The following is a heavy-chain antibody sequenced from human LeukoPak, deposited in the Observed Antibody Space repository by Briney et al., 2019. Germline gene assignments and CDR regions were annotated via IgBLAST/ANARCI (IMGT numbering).Heavy chain of an antibody. Sequence: SQTLSLTCTVSGGSISSGGYYWSWIRQPPGKGLKWIGYIYHSGSTYYNPSLKSRVTISVDTSKNQFSLKLSSVTAADTAVYYCARRGLPRSGYSYGVGAFDIWGQGTMVTVSS. CDR3: ARRGLPRSGYSYGVGAFDI. J-gene: IGHJ3*02. D-gene: IGHD5-18*01. CDR2: IYHSGST. V-gene: IGHV4-30-2*01. CDR1: GGSISSGGYY.